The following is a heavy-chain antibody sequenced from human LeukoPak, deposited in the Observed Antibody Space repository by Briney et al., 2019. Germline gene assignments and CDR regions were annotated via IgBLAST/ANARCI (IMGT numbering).Heavy chain of an antibody. CDR1: GFTFSRYW. V-gene: IGHV3-74*01. CDR2: INSDGSST. J-gene: IGHJ3*02. CDR3: AGDLGWDDIFDI. D-gene: IGHD1-26*01. Sequence: GSLRLSCAASGFTFSRYWMHWVRQAPGKGLVWVSRINSDGSSTSYADSVKGRFTISRDNAKNTLYLQINSLRAEDTAVYYCAGDLGWDDIFDIWGQGTMVTVSS.